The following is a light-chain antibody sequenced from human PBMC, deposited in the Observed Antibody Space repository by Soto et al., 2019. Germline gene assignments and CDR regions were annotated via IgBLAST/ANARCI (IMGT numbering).Light chain of an antibody. Sequence: QSALAQPASVSGSPGQSITISCTGTSSDIGTFKYVSWYQQHPGKAPKLLIYEVSVRPSGISGRFSGSKSGNTASLTISALRAEDEADYYFSSYSATNTEVFGSGTKGTVL. V-gene: IGLV2-14*01. J-gene: IGLJ1*01. CDR1: SSDIGTFKY. CDR3: SSYSATNTEV. CDR2: EVS.